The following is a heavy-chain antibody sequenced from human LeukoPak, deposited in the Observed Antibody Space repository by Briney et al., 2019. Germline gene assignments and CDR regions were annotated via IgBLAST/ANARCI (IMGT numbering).Heavy chain of an antibody. V-gene: IGHV3-48*04. D-gene: IGHD2-2*01. CDR3: ARDLSSWQNWFDP. Sequence: GGSLRLSCAASGFTFSSYSMNWVRQAPGKGLEWVSYISSSSSTIYYADSVKGRFTISRDNAKNSLYLQMNSLRAEDTAVYYCARDLSSWQNWFDPWGQGTLVTVSS. CDR2: ISSSSSTI. CDR1: GFTFSSYS. J-gene: IGHJ5*02.